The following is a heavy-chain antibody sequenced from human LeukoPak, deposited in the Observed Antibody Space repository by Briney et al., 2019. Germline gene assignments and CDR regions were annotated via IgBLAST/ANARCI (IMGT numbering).Heavy chain of an antibody. Sequence: ASVKVSCKASGYTFTSYDINWVRQATGQGLEWMGWMNPNSGNTGYAQKFQGRVTMTRNTSISTAYMELSSLRSEDTAVYYCARDAIQLWSYAFAIWGQGTMVTVSS. CDR2: MNPNSGNT. CDR3: ARDAIQLWSYAFAI. J-gene: IGHJ3*02. D-gene: IGHD5-18*01. CDR1: GYTFTSYD. V-gene: IGHV1-8*01.